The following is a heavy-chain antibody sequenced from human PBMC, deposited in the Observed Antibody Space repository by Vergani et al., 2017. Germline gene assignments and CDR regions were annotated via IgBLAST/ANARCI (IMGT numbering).Heavy chain of an antibody. J-gene: IGHJ6*03. CDR3: AKDIDPHIVVVPAAPSKYYYYYMDV. D-gene: IGHD2-2*01. V-gene: IGHV3-48*04. Sequence: EVQLLESGGGLVQPGGSLRLSCAASGFTFSSYAMSWVRQAPGKGLEWVSYISSSGSTIYYADSVKGRFTISRDNAKNSLYLQMNSLRAEDTALYYCAKDIDPHIVVVPAAPSKYYYYYMDVWGKGTTVTVSS. CDR1: GFTFSSYA. CDR2: ISSSGSTI.